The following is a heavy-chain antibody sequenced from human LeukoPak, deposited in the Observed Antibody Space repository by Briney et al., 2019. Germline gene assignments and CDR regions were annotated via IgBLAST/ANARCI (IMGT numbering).Heavy chain of an antibody. CDR1: GFTFNTFW. CDR3: ANQYGSGSYYLFPGFDY. D-gene: IGHD3-10*01. CDR2: IDEDGSEK. J-gene: IGHJ4*02. V-gene: IGHV3-7*03. Sequence: GGSLRLSCAASGFTFNTFWMSRVRQAPGKGLEWVANIDEDGSEKYYVESVKGRFTISRDNSKNTLYLQMNSLRAEDTAVYYCANQYGSGSYYLFPGFDYWGQGTLVTVSS.